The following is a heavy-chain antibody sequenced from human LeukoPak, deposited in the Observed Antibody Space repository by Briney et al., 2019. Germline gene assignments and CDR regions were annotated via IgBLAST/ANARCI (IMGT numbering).Heavy chain of an antibody. V-gene: IGHV3-74*01. CDR2: VNGDGTST. J-gene: IGHJ4*02. CDR3: VRSCSSGSCYGYKDY. CDR1: GFTFSSYW. D-gene: IGHD2-2*01. Sequence: GGSLRLSCATSGFTFSSYWMHWVRQVPGKGLVWVSRVNGDGTSTSYADSVQGRFTISRDNAKNTLYPYMNSLRGDDTAIYFCVRSCSSGSCYGYKDYWGQGTLVTVSS.